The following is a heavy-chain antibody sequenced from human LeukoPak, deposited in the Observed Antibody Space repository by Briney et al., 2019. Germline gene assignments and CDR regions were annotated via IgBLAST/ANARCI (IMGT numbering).Heavy chain of an antibody. CDR3: ARDYYGSGTYDY. Sequence: GGSLRLSCAASGFTVSSNYMSWVRQAPGKGLEWVSVIYSGGSTYYADSVKGRFTISRDNSKNTLYLQMNSLRAEDTAVYYCARDYYGSGTYDYWGQGTPVTVSS. J-gene: IGHJ4*02. CDR1: GFTVSSNY. V-gene: IGHV3-66*01. D-gene: IGHD3-10*01. CDR2: IYSGGST.